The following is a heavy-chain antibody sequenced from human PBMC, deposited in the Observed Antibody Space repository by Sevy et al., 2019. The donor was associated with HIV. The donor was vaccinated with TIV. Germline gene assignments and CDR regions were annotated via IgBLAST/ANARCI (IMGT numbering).Heavy chain of an antibody. J-gene: IGHJ4*02. CDR3: VRAIAADGSF. V-gene: IGHV3-7*01. CDR2: IKQDGSVR. Sequence: GGSLRLSCVASGFTLNSYWMSWVRQAPGKGLEWVANIKQDGSVRYYVDSVKGRFTISRDNARNLVYLQMNSLRVEDTALYYCVRAIAADGSFWGQGTLVTVS. D-gene: IGHD6-13*01. CDR1: GFTLNSYW.